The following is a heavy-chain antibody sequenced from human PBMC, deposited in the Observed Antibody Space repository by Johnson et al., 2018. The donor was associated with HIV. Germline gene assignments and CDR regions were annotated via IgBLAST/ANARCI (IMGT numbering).Heavy chain of an antibody. Sequence: QVQLVESGGGVVQPGRSLRLSCAVSGFTFRTYAMHWVRQAPGKGLEWVAVIWYDGSAKYYADSVKGRFTISRDNPKNTLYLQMNSLRAEDTAVYYCAKELRLHRAFDIWGQGTMVTVSS. CDR2: IWYDGSAK. D-gene: IGHD5-24*01. V-gene: IGHV3-33*06. J-gene: IGHJ3*02. CDR3: AKELRLHRAFDI. CDR1: GFTFRTYA.